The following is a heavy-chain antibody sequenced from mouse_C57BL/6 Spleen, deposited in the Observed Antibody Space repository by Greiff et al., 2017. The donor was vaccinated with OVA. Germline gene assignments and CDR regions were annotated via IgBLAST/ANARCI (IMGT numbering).Heavy chain of an antibody. CDR1: GYTFTSYW. V-gene: IGHV1-64*01. J-gene: IGHJ3*01. CDR3: ARNGNYPDWFAY. Sequence: VQLQQPGAELVKPGASVKLSCKASGYTFTSYWMHWVKQRPGQGLEWIGMIHPNSGSTNYNEKFKSKATLTVDKSSSTAYMQLSSLTSEDSAVYYCARNGNYPDWFAYWGQGTLVTVSA. D-gene: IGHD2-1*01. CDR2: IHPNSGST.